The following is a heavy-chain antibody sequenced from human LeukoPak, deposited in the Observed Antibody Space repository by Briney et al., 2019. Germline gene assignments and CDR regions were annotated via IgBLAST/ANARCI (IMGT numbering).Heavy chain of an antibody. J-gene: IGHJ4*02. CDR2: IRYDGSKK. D-gene: IGHD6-19*01. Sequence: GRSLRLSCAASGFTFSSHGMHWVRQAPGKGLEWVATIRYDGSKKWYAESVRGRFTISRDDSKNTLFLQMNNLRAEDTAVYYCAREDSSGWYTAYWGQGTLVTVSS. CDR1: GFTFSSHG. CDR3: AREDSSGWYTAY. V-gene: IGHV3-33*01.